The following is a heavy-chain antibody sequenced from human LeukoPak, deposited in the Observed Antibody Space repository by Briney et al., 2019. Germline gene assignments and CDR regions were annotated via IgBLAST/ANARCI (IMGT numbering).Heavy chain of an antibody. Sequence: ASVKVSCKASGYTFTSYGISWVRQAPGQGLEWMGWITAYNDNTNYAQKLQGRVTMTTDTSTSTAYMELRSLRSDDTAVYYCAGALLWFGEASHNYHWGQGTLVTASS. CDR3: AGALLWFGEASHNYH. CDR2: ITAYNDNT. D-gene: IGHD3-10*01. CDR1: GYTFTSYG. V-gene: IGHV1-18*01. J-gene: IGHJ5*02.